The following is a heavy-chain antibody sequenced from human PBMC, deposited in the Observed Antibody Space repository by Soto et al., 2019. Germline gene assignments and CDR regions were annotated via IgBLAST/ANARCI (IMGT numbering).Heavy chain of an antibody. CDR3: ASSHAGAHITAAVH. CDR2: IYHSGST. V-gene: IGHV4-30-2*01. CDR1: GGSISSGGYS. D-gene: IGHD6-13*01. J-gene: IGHJ4*02. Sequence: QLQLQESGSGLVKPSQTLSLTCAVSGGSISSGGYSWSWIRQPPGNGLEWIGYIYHSGSTYYNPSLMSRVIISLDRSKNQFSLKLSSVTAADTAVYYCASSHAGAHITAAVHWGQGTLVTVSS.